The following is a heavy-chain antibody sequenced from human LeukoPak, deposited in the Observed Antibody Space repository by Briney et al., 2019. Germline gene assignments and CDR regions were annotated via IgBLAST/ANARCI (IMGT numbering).Heavy chain of an antibody. J-gene: IGHJ4*02. Sequence: PSETLSLTCTVSGGSISSSSYYWGWIRQPPGKGLEWIGSIYYSGGTYYNPSLKSRVTISVDTSKNQFSLKLSPVTAADTAVYYCARLTRNLAAAGSVFDYWGQGTLVTVSS. CDR3: ARLTRNLAAAGSVFDY. V-gene: IGHV4-39*01. D-gene: IGHD6-13*01. CDR1: GGSISSSSYY. CDR2: IYYSGGT.